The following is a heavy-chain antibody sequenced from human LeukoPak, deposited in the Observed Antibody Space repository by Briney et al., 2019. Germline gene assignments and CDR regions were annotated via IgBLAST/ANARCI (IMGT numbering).Heavy chain of an antibody. CDR3: AKFPYRSDAFDI. J-gene: IGHJ3*02. D-gene: IGHD2-2*01. V-gene: IGHV3-30*18. Sequence: GRSLRLSCAASGFTFSSYGMHWVRQAPGKGLEWVAVISYDGSNKNYADSVKGRFTISRDNSKNTLYLQMNSLRAEDTAVYYCAKFPYRSDAFDIWGQGTMVTVSS. CDR2: ISYDGSNK. CDR1: GFTFSSYG.